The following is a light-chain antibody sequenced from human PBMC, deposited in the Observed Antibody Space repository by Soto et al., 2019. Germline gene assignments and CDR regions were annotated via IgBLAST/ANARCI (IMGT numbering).Light chain of an antibody. CDR3: AAWDASLNFL. CDR2: VDT. V-gene: IGLV1-44*01. Sequence: QSVLVQPPSASGTPGQRVTISCSGDNSNIGTNTVNWYQQLPGMAPKLLIYVDTQWLPGVPDRFSASKSGTSASLAINGLRSADEADYYCAAWDASLNFLLGGGTQLTVL. J-gene: IGLJ2*01. CDR1: NSNIGTNT.